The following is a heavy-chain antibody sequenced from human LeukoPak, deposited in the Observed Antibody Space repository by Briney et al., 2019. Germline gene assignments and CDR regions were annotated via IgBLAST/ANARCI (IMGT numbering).Heavy chain of an antibody. CDR1: GYTFINYG. J-gene: IGHJ3*02. CDR3: ARDPERGAFDM. D-gene: IGHD1-1*01. Sequence: ASVKVSCKASGYTFINYGISWVRPAPGQGLEWMGWISGYSDDTDYAQKFQGRVTMTTDTTTRTAYMELRSLRFDDTAVYFCARDPERGAFDMWGQGTVVTVSS. V-gene: IGHV1-18*01. CDR2: ISGYSDDT.